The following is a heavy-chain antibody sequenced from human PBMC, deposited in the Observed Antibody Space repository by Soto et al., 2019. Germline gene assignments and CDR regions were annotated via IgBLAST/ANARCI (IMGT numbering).Heavy chain of an antibody. Sequence: VQLVESGGGVVQPGRSLRLSCAASGFTFNTYGMHWVRQAPGKGLEWVAVISYDGSNKYYADSVKGRFTISRDNSKDTLYMQMNSLRAEDTAVYYCAKGMGLYYYHGMDVWGQGTTVTVSS. CDR2: ISYDGSNK. J-gene: IGHJ6*02. CDR1: GFTFNTYG. CDR3: AKGMGLYYYHGMDV. V-gene: IGHV3-30*18. D-gene: IGHD1-26*01.